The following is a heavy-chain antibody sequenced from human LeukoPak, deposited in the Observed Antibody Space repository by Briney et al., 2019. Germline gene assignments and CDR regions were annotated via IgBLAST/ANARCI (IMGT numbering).Heavy chain of an antibody. CDR1: GGSISSYY. Sequence: SETLSLTCTVSGGSISSYYWSWIRQPPGKGLEWIGYIYYSGSTNYNPSLKSRVTISVDTSKNQFSLKLSSVTAADTAVYYCARCTSTSCYNFDYWGQGTLVTVSS. V-gene: IGHV4-59*01. CDR3: ARCTSTSCYNFDY. J-gene: IGHJ4*02. CDR2: IYYSGST. D-gene: IGHD2-2*02.